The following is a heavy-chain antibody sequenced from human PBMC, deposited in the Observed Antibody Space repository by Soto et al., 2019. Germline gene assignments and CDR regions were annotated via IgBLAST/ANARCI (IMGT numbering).Heavy chain of an antibody. CDR2: IYHSGST. CDR1: GASISSGGYS. D-gene: IGHD5-18*01. J-gene: IGHJ5*02. Sequence: SETLSLTCAVSGASISSGGYSWSWIRRPPGKGLEWIGYIYHSGSTYYNPSLKSRVTISVDRSKNQFSLKLSSVTAADTAVYYCAREYSYHFDPWGQGTQVTVSS. V-gene: IGHV4-30-2*01. CDR3: AREYSYHFDP.